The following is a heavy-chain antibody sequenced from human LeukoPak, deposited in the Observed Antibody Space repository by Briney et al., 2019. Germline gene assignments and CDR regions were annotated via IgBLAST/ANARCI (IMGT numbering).Heavy chain of an antibody. Sequence: GGSLRLSCAASGFTFSGSAMHWVRQASGKDLEWVGRIRTKVNSYETTYVASVKGRFTISRDDSKNTAYLQMDSLKTEDTAVYSCTTGITVAGYDYWGQGTLVTVSS. V-gene: IGHV3-73*01. CDR1: GFTFSGSA. CDR2: IRTKVNSYET. CDR3: TTGITVAGYDY. J-gene: IGHJ4*02. D-gene: IGHD6-19*01.